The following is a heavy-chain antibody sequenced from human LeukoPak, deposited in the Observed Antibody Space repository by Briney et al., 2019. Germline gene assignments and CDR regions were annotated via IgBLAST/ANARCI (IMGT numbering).Heavy chain of an antibody. CDR3: AKRSGYTTGWFFDF. V-gene: IGHV3-23*01. CDR1: GFIFSSYA. CDR2: ISGSGDKT. J-gene: IGHJ4*02. D-gene: IGHD6-19*01. Sequence: GGSLRLSCAASGFIFSSYAMSWVRQAPGKGLEWVSSISGSGDKTYYAESVKGRFTISRDNSKNTLFLQMNSLRAEDTAVFYCAKRSGYTTGWFFDFWGQGTLVTVSS.